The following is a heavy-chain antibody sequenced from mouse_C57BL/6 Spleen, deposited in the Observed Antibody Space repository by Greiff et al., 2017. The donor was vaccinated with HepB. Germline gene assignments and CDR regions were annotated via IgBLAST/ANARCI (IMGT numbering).Heavy chain of an antibody. CDR2: ISSGSSTI. CDR1: GFTFSDYG. D-gene: IGHD1-1*01. V-gene: IGHV5-17*01. J-gene: IGHJ3*01. CDR3: ASPYYGSSLFAY. Sequence: VQLKESGGGLVKPGGSLKLSCAASGFTFSDYGMYWVRQAPEKGLEWVAYISSGSSTIYYADTVKGRFTISRDNAKNTLFLQMTSLRSEDTAMYYCASPYYGSSLFAYWGQGTLVTVSA.